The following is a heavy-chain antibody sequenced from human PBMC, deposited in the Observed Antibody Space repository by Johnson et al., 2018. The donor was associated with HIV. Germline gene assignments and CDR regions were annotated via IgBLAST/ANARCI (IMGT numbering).Heavy chain of an antibody. V-gene: IGHV3-20*04. J-gene: IGHJ3*02. CDR3: ARDFNSGSPDGAFDI. CDR2: INWNGGST. D-gene: IGHD4-23*01. CDR1: GFTFDDHG. Sequence: VQLVESGGGVVRPGGSLRLSCAASGFTFDDHGMSWVRQPPGKGLEWVSGINWNGGSTGYAGSVKGRFPISRDNAKNSLYLQINSLRAEDTALYYCARDFNSGSPDGAFDIWGQGTMVTVSS.